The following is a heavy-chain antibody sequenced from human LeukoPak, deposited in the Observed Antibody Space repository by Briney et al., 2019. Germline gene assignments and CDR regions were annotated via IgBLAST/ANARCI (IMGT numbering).Heavy chain of an antibody. CDR2: INHSGST. D-gene: IGHD3-10*01. CDR3: ARRGHHLVDDY. CDR1: GGSYSGYY. V-gene: IGHV4-34*01. Sequence: SETLSLTCAVYGGSYSGYYWSWIRQPPGKGLEWIGEINHSGSTNYNPSLKSRVTISVDTSKNQFSLKLSSVTAADTAVYYCARRGHHLVDDYWGQGTLVTVSS. J-gene: IGHJ4*02.